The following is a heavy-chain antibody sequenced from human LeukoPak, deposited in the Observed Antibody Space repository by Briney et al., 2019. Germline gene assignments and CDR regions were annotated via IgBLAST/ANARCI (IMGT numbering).Heavy chain of an antibody. CDR2: SSTTSNTK. J-gene: IGHJ5*02. Sequence: GGTLRLSCAASGFTFSSYGMTWIRQAPGKGLEWISYSSTTSNTKYYADSVKGRFTIARDNAKSTLYLQMSSLRVEDTGVYYCARLWLARRGTPWFDPWGQGTLVTVSS. D-gene: IGHD6-19*01. CDR3: ARLWLARRGTPWFDP. CDR1: GFTFSSYG. V-gene: IGHV3-48*04.